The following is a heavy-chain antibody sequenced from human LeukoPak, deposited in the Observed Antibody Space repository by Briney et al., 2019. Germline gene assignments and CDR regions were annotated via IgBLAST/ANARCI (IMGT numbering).Heavy chain of an antibody. CDR3: ARAYILTGYHMDV. CDR1: GFTFNSFG. D-gene: IGHD3-9*01. CDR2: ISYDGSNK. Sequence: PGGSLRLSCAASGFTFNSFGMHWVRQAPGKGLEWVAVISYDGSNKYFADSVKGRFTISRENGKNSLHLQMNSLRTGDTAVYYCARAYILTGYHMDVWGRGTTVTVSS. J-gene: IGHJ6*02. V-gene: IGHV3-30*03.